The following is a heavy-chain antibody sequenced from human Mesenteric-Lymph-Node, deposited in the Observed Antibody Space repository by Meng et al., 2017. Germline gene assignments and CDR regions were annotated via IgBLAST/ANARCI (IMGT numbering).Heavy chain of an antibody. D-gene: IGHD2-21*02. CDR2: FDPEDGET. V-gene: IGHV1-24*01. CDR3: ATVREYCGGDCYWGWFDP. Sequence: ASVKVSCMVSGYTLTELSMHWVRQAPGKGLEWMGGFDPEDGETIYAQKFQGRVTMTEDTSTDTAYMELSSLRSEDTAVYYCATVREYCGGDCYWGWFDPWGQGTLVTVSS. J-gene: IGHJ5*02. CDR1: GYTLTELS.